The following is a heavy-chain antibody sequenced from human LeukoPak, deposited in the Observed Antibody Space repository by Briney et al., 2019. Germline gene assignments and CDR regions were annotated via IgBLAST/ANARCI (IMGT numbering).Heavy chain of an antibody. CDR2: MNPNSGNT. D-gene: IGHD3-3*01. Sequence: ASVEVSCKASGYTFTSYDINWVRQATGQGLEWMGRMNPNSGNTDYAQKFQGRVSMTRDTSISTAYMELSGLRSEDTAIYYCARVPGDDFWSGFRSDGIDIWGQGTMVTVSS. V-gene: IGHV1-8*01. CDR3: ARVPGDDFWSGFRSDGIDI. CDR1: GYTFTSYD. J-gene: IGHJ3*02.